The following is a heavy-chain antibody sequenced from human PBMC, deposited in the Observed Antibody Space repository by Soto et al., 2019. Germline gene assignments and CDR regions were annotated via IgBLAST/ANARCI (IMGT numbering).Heavy chain of an antibody. D-gene: IGHD4-17*01. V-gene: IGHV3-74*01. Sequence: EVQLVESGGGLVQPGGSLRLSCAASGLTFSSYWMHWVRQAPGKGLVWVSRINSDGSSTNYADSVKGRFTISRDNAKNTRYLQMNSLRAEDTAVYYCALSYTVTTGYWGQGTLVTVSS. J-gene: IGHJ4*02. CDR1: GLTFSSYW. CDR3: ALSYTVTTGY. CDR2: INSDGSST.